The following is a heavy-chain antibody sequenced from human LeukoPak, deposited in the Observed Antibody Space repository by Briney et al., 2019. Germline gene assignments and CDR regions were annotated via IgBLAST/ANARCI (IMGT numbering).Heavy chain of an antibody. V-gene: IGHV3-23*01. CDR1: GFTFSSYA. Sequence: GGSLRLSCAASGFTFSSYAMSWVRQAPGKGLEWVSAISGSGGSTYYADSVKGRFTISRDNSKNTLYLQMNSLRAEDTAVYYCAKDRTNYYDSSGYLYFDYWGQGTLVTVSS. CDR2: ISGSGGST. D-gene: IGHD3-22*01. CDR3: AKDRTNYYDSSGYLYFDY. J-gene: IGHJ4*02.